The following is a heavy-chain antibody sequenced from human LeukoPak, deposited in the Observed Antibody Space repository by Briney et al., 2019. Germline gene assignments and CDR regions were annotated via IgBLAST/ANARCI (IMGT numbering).Heavy chain of an antibody. J-gene: IGHJ4*02. Sequence: GGSLRLSRAASGFTFSSYAMHWVRQAPGKGLEWVAVISYDGSNKYYADSVKGRFTISRDNSKNTLYLQMNSLRAEDTAVYYCAGAPPSGHDYVYFDYWGQGTLVTVSS. CDR2: ISYDGSNK. CDR1: GFTFSSYA. D-gene: IGHD5-12*01. V-gene: IGHV3-30-3*01. CDR3: AGAPPSGHDYVYFDY.